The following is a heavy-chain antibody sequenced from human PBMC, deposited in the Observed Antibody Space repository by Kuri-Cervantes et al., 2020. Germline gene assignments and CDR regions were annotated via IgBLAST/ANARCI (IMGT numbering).Heavy chain of an antibody. D-gene: IGHD6-19*01. J-gene: IGHJ6*02. V-gene: IGHV3-74*01. Sequence: WGSLRPPCAASGFSFSSYCMHWVRQAPGKGLVWVSRIHSDGSSTRHAGSMKGRFTITRDNAKNTLYLQMSGLRAEDTAVYYCAKASRYSSGWSGDNMDVWGQGTMVTVSS. CDR1: GFSFSSYC. CDR2: IHSDGSST. CDR3: AKASRYSSGWSGDNMDV.